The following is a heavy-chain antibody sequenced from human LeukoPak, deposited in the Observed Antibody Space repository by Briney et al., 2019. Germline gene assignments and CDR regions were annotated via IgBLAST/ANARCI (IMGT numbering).Heavy chain of an antibody. Sequence: SETLSLTCAVYGGSFSGYYWSWLRQPPGKGLEWIGEINNSGSPNYNPTLKSHVNISVDTSKNQFRLKLSSVTAADTAVYYCARARYTAMVDYWGQGTLVTVSS. V-gene: IGHV4-34*01. CDR1: GGSFSGYY. CDR3: ARARYTAMVDY. J-gene: IGHJ4*02. D-gene: IGHD5-18*01. CDR2: INNSGSP.